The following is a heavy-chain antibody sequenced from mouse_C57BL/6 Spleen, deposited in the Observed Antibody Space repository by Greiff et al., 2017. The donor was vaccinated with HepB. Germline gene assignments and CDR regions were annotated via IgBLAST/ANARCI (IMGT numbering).Heavy chain of an antibody. CDR2: INPNNGGT. J-gene: IGHJ2*01. D-gene: IGHD2-10*01. CDR3: ARSLLLSYFDY. V-gene: IGHV1-22*01. Sequence: EVKLQESGPELVKPGASVKMSCKASGYTFTDYNMHWVKQSHGKSLEWIGYINPNNGGTSYNQKFKGKATLTVNKSSSTAYMELRSLTSEDSAVYYCARSLLLSYFDYWGQGTTLTVSS. CDR1: GYTFTDYN.